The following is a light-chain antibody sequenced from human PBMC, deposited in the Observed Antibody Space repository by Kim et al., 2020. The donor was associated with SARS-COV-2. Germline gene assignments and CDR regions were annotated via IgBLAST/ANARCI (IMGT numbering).Light chain of an antibody. CDR1: SLRSYY. Sequence: ALGQTVRITGQGDSLRSYYASWYQQKPGQAPVLVIYGKNNRPSGIPVRFSGSSSGNTASLTITGAQAEDEADYYCNSRDSSGNHVVFGGGTQLTVL. CDR3: NSRDSSGNHVV. J-gene: IGLJ2*01. CDR2: GKN. V-gene: IGLV3-19*01.